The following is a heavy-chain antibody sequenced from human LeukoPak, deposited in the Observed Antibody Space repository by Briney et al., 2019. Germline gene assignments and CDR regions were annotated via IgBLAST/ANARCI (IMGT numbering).Heavy chain of an antibody. CDR1: GGTFSSYA. D-gene: IGHD3-9*01. CDR3: AREWGHYDMALDY. Sequence: SVKVSCKASGGTFSSYAISWVRQAPEQGLNWRGRIIPIFGTANYAQKFQGRVTVTTDESTSTAYMELSSLRSEDTAVYYCAREWGHYDMALDYWGQGTLVTVSS. J-gene: IGHJ4*02. V-gene: IGHV1-69*05. CDR2: IIPIFGTA.